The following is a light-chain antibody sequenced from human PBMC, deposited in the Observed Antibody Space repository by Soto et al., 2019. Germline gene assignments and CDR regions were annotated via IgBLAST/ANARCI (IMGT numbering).Light chain of an antibody. CDR1: QSISGS. CDR3: QQYNGYWT. J-gene: IGKJ1*01. CDR2: EAS. V-gene: IGKV1-5*03. Sequence: DIQMTQSPSTLSASVGDRVTITCRASQSISGSLAWYQQKPGKAPKLLIYEASNIKSGVPSRFSGSGSGTEYTLTMSSLQPDDFASYYCQQYNGYWTFGQGTKVEIK.